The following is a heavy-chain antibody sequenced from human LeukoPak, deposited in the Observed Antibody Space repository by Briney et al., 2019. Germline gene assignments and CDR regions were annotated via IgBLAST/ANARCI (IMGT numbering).Heavy chain of an antibody. D-gene: IGHD3-22*01. V-gene: IGHV3-30*18. CDR3: AKVIGSRPYYYDSSGYPFDY. CDR1: GFTFSSYG. CDR2: ISYDGSNK. J-gene: IGHJ4*02. Sequence: PGGFLRLSCAASGFTFSSYGMHWVRQAPGQGLEWVAVISYDGSNKYYADSVKGRFTISRDNSKNTLYLQMNSLRAEDTAVYYGAKVIGSRPYYYDSSGYPFDYWGQGTLVTVSS.